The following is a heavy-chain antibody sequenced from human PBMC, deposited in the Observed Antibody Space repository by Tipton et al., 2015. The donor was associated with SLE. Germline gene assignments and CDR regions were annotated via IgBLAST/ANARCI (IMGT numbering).Heavy chain of an antibody. CDR2: IYYSGST. Sequence: TLSLTCTVSGGSISSYYWSWIRQPPGKGLEWIGYIYYSGSTNYNPSLKSRVTISVDTSKNQFSLKLSSVTAADTAVYYCAARGSGELQYYFDYWGQGTLVTVSS. D-gene: IGHD3-10*01. CDR1: GGSISSYY. V-gene: IGHV4-59*07. CDR3: AARGSGELQYYFDY. J-gene: IGHJ4*02.